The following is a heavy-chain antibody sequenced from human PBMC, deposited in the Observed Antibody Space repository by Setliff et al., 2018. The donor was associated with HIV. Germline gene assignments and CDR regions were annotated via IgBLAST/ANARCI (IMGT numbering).Heavy chain of an antibody. CDR3: ARRGDYGGMGY. D-gene: IGHD4-17*01. Sequence: SETLSLTCAVSGGSISSSPYYWGWIRQPPGKGLEWIGSIYHSGSTYYNPSLKSRVTISVDTSKNQFSLKLISLTAADTAVYYCARRGDYGGMGYWGLGTLVTVS. J-gene: IGHJ4*02. V-gene: IGHV4-39*07. CDR2: IYHSGST. CDR1: GGSISSSPYY.